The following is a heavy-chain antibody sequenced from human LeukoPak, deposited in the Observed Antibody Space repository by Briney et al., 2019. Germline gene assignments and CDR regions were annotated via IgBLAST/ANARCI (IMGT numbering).Heavy chain of an antibody. D-gene: IGHD3-9*01. V-gene: IGHV3-48*04. CDR2: ISSGSGTI. CDR3: ANSITI. CDR1: GFTFSSYN. Sequence: GGSLRLSCAAPGFTFSSYNMNWVRQAPGKGLEWVSYISSGSGTIYYADSVKGRFTISRDNAKDSLYLQMNSLRAEDTAVYYCANSITIWGQGTLVTVSS. J-gene: IGHJ4*02.